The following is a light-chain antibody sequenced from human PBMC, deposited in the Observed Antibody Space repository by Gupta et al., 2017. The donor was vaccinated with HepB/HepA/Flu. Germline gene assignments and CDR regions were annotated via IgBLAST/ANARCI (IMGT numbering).Light chain of an antibody. Sequence: QSVLTQPPSASGTPGQRDTISCSGSSSNIGSNTVHWYQQLPGTAPKLLIHSNSQRPSGVPVRFSGSKSGTSASLAISGLQSEDEADYYCAAWDDSLSGWVFGGGTKLTVL. CDR2: SNS. CDR3: AAWDDSLSGWV. CDR1: SSNIGSNT. V-gene: IGLV1-44*01. J-gene: IGLJ3*02.